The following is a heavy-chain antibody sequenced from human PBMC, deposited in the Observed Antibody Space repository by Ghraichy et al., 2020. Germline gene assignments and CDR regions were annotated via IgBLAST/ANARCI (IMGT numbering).Heavy chain of an antibody. CDR3: ARGSIAAAGTGPFDY. J-gene: IGHJ4*02. CDR2: IYYSGST. D-gene: IGHD6-13*01. Sequence: SETLSLTCTVSGGSVSSGSYYWSWIRQPPGKGLEWIGYIYYSGSTNYNPSLKSRVTISVDTSKNQFSLKLSSVTAADTAVYYCARGSIAAAGTGPFDYWGQGTLVTVSS. CDR1: GGSVSSGSYY. V-gene: IGHV4-61*01.